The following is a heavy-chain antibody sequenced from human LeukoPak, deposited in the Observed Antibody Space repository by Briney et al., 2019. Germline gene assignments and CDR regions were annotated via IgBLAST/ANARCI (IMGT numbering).Heavy chain of an antibody. V-gene: IGHV1-69*13. CDR3: VKDGDFRPDE. CDR2: IIPIFGTA. D-gene: IGHD3-10*01. CDR1: GGTFSSYA. Sequence: ASVKVSCKASGGTFSSYAISWVRQAPGQGLEWMGGIIPIFGTANYAQKFQGRVTITADESTSTAYMELSSLRSEDTAVYYCVKDGDFRPDEWGQGTLVTISS. J-gene: IGHJ4*02.